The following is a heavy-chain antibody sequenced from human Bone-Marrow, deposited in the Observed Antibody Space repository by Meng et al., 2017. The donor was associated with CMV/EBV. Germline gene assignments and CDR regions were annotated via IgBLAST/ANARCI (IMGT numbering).Heavy chain of an antibody. V-gene: IGHV1-2*02. CDR1: GYTFTGYY. J-gene: IGHJ6*02. CDR3: ARVPELTLSMDV. CDR2: INPNSGGT. Sequence: ASVKVSCKASGYTFTGYYMHWVRQAPGQGLEWMGWINPNSGGTNYAQKFQGRVTMTRDTSISTAYMELSSLRSEDTAVYYCARVPELTLSMDVWGQGTTVTVSS. D-gene: IGHD1-1*01.